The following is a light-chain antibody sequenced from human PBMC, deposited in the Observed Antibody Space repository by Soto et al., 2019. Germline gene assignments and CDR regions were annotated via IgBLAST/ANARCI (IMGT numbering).Light chain of an antibody. CDR2: WAT. CDR3: QQYYSTPHT. V-gene: IGKV4-1*01. Sequence: DIVMTQSPDSLAVSLGERATINYKSSQSVLYSSNNKNYLAWYQQKPGQPPKLLIYWATTRESGVPDRFSGSGSGTDFTLTISSLQAEDGAVYYCQQYYSTPHTFGQGTKLELK. J-gene: IGKJ2*01. CDR1: QSVLYSSNNKNY.